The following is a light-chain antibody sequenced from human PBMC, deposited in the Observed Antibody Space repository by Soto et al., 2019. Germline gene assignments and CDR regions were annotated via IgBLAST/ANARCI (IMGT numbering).Light chain of an antibody. CDR3: QQYGSSPWT. J-gene: IGKJ1*01. Sequence: ETVLTQSPGTLSLSPGERATLSCRASQTIRSNYLAWYRQTPGQAPRLLIYGASNRATGIADRFSGSGSGTDFTLLISRLEAEACALYCCQQYGSSPWTFGQGTKVEIK. CDR2: GAS. V-gene: IGKV3-20*01. CDR1: QTIRSNY.